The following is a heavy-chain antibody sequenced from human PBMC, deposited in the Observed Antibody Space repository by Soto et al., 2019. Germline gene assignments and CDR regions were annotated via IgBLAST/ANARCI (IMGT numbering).Heavy chain of an antibody. CDR3: ARGQRFSDWFDP. CDR2: IYSSGNT. V-gene: IGHV4-4*07. CDR1: GGTISGYY. D-gene: IGHD3-3*01. J-gene: IGHJ5*02. Sequence: QVHLQESGPGLVKPSETLSLTCSVSGGTISGYYWTWIRQPAGKGLEWIGRIYSSGNTKYNPSLQSRVTTSLDTSTNQFSLRLTSVPAADTAVYYCARGQRFSDWFDPWGQVTLVTVSS.